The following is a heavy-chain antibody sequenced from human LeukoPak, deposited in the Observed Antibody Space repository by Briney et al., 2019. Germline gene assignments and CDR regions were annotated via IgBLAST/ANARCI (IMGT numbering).Heavy chain of an antibody. Sequence: AYNGNTNYAQKLQGRVTMTTDTSTSTAYMELRSLRSDDTAVYYCARAADVVVPAAYDAFDIWGQGTMVTVSS. CDR3: ARAADVVVPAAYDAFDI. V-gene: IGHV1-18*01. D-gene: IGHD2-2*01. J-gene: IGHJ3*02. CDR2: AYNGNT.